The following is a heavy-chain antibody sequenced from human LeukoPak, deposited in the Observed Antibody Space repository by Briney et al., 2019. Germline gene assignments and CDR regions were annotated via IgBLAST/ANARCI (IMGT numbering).Heavy chain of an antibody. Sequence: GGSLRLSCAASGFTVSSNYMSWVRQAPGKGLEWVSVIYSGGSTYYADSVKGRFTISRDISKNTLYLQMNSLRAEDTAVYYCAKVRGGRDGYNFDYWGQGTLVTVSS. CDR2: IYSGGST. CDR3: AKVRGGRDGYNFDY. D-gene: IGHD5-24*01. J-gene: IGHJ4*02. V-gene: IGHV3-66*01. CDR1: GFTVSSNY.